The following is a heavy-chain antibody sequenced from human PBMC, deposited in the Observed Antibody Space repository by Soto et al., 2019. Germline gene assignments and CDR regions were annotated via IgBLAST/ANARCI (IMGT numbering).Heavy chain of an antibody. CDR3: AKNGQPPYYYYGMDV. CDR1: GYTFRRYR. D-gene: IGHD2-8*01. Sequence: GSSVKVSCKASGYTFRRYRISWLRQAPGQGLEWMGWISGYNGDTKYAQKVQGRVTMTIDTSTYTAYMELRSLTSDDTAIYYCAKNGQPPYYYYGMDVWGQGTTVTVSS. V-gene: IGHV1-18*01. CDR2: ISGYNGDT. J-gene: IGHJ6*02.